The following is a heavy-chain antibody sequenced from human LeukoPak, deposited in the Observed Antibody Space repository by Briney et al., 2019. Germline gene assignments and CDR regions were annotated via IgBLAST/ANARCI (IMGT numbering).Heavy chain of an antibody. CDR3: ARDASDSPIGN. CDR2: ISSSSSYI. Sequence: GGSLRLSCAASGFTFSSYSMNWVRQAPGKGPEWVSSISSSSSYIYYADSVKGRFTISRDNAKNSLYLQMNSLRAEDTAVYYCARDASDSPIGNWGQGTLVTVSS. J-gene: IGHJ4*02. CDR1: GFTFSSYS. D-gene: IGHD2-21*02. V-gene: IGHV3-21*01.